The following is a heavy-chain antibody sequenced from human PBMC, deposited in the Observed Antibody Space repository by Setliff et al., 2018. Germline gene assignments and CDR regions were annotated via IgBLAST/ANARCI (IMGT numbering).Heavy chain of an antibody. D-gene: IGHD3-3*01. CDR3: ARGDTIFGVIINSIGGRYFDY. CDR2: IGNIGTKI. V-gene: IGHV3-48*03. CDR1: GFTFSSYE. J-gene: IGHJ4*02. Sequence: PGGSLRLSCAASGFTFSSYEMNWVRQAPGKGLEWLSYIGNIGTKISYTDSVKGRFTVSRDDAKNSLYLQMNNLRAEDTATYYCARGDTIFGVIINSIGGRYFDYWGQGTLVTVSS.